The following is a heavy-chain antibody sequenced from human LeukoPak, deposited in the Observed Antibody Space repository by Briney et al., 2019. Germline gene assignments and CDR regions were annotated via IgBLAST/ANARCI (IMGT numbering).Heavy chain of an antibody. J-gene: IGHJ4*02. CDR3: ARDLTVGATDY. CDR2: IPYDGSNK. V-gene: IGHV3-30*04. Sequence: GGSLRLSCAASGFTFSTYAMHWVSQAPGKGLGWVAVIPYDGSNKYYADSVKGRFTISRENSKNRLYLQMNSLRAEDTAVYYCARDLTVGATDYWGQGTLVTVSS. CDR1: GFTFSTYA. D-gene: IGHD1-26*01.